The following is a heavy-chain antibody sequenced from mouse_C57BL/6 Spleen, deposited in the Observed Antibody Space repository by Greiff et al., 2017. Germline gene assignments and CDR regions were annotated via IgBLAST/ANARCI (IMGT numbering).Heavy chain of an antibody. V-gene: IGHV3-6*01. D-gene: IGHD3-1*01. Sequence: EVHLVESGPGLVKPSQSLSLTCSVTGYSITSGYYWNWIRQFPGNKLEWMGYISYDGSNNYNPSLKNRISITRDTSKNQFFLKLNSVTTEDTATYYCARERGTWYFDVWGTGTTVTVSS. J-gene: IGHJ1*03. CDR3: ARERGTWYFDV. CDR2: ISYDGSN. CDR1: GYSITSGYY.